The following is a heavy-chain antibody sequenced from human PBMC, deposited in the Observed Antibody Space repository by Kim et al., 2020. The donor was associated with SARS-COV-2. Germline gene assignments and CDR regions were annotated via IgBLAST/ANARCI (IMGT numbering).Heavy chain of an antibody. D-gene: IGHD1-26*01. V-gene: IGHV3-9*02. CDR2: INWNSGSI. Sequence: GGSLSLSCAASGFISGDYVMHWVRQAPGKGLEWVSGINWNSGSIGYADSVKGRFTISRDNANKSLYLQMNSLRPEDTALYYCAKMGAVKSYFFYGMDVWGQGTTVTVSS. CDR3: AKMGAVKSYFFYGMDV. CDR1: GFISGDYV. J-gene: IGHJ6*02.